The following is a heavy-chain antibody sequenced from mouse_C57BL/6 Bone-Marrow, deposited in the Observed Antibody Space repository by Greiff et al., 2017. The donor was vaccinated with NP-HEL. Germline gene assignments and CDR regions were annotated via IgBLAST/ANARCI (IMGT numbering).Heavy chain of an antibody. CDR2: VYPYNGGT. CDR3: AREITTVVATRAMDY. V-gene: IGHV1-36*01. J-gene: IGHJ4*01. Sequence: VQLQQSGPVLVKPGPSVKISCKASGFTFTDYYMHWVKQSHGKSLEWIGLVYPYNGGTSYNQKFKGKATLTVDTSSNTAYMELNSLTSEDSAVYYCAREITTVVATRAMDYWGQGTSVTVSS. CDR1: GFTFTDYY. D-gene: IGHD1-1*01.